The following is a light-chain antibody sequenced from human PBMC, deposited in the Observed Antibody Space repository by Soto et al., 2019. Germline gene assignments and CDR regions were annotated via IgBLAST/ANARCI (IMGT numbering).Light chain of an antibody. CDR2: AAS. V-gene: IGKV1-39*01. CDR3: QQRSDWPWT. J-gene: IGKJ1*01. CDR1: QSISIY. Sequence: DIQMTHSPSSLSASVGDRVTITCLASQSISIYLNWYQLKPGKAPKLLIYAASSLQSGVPSRFSGSGSGTDFTLTISSLQPDDFAVYYCQQRSDWPWTFGQGTKVDI.